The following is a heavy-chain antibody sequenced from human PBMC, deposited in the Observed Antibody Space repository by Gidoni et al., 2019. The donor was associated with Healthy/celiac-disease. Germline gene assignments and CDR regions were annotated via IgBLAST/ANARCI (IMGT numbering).Heavy chain of an antibody. D-gene: IGHD3-9*01. J-gene: IGHJ4*02. V-gene: IGHV1-46*01. CDR3: ASRINIIGGYFDWLPEARDY. Sequence: QVQLVQSGAEVKKPGASVKVSCKASGYTFTSYYMHWVRQAPGQGLEWMGIIKPSGGSTSYAQKFQGRVTMTRDTSTSTVYMELSSLRSEDTAVYYCASRINIIGGYFDWLPEARDYWGQGTLVTVSS. CDR2: IKPSGGST. CDR1: GYTFTSYY.